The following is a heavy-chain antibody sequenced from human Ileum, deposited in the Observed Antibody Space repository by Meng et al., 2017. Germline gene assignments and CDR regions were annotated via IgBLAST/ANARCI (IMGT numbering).Heavy chain of an antibody. CDR2: TSTYNSNR. CDR3: ARGRHCSSTTCYLSDS. CDR1: GYGFTNYG. D-gene: IGHD2-2*01. V-gene: IGHV1-18*01. J-gene: IGHJ4*02. Sequence: QVTVVQSGPEGRKPGATVKVSCKASGYGFTNYGINGGRQAPGKGLEWMGWTSTYNSNRNYAQSLQGRVTMTTDTSTTTAYMELRSLKFDDTAVYYCARGRHCSSTTCYLSDSWGQGTLVTVSS.